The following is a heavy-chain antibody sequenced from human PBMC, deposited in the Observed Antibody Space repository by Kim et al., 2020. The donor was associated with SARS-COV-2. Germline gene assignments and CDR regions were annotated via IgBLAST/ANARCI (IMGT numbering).Heavy chain of an antibody. CDR3: ARAPPRRYYFDY. Sequence: SETLSLTCAVYGGSFSGYYWSWIRQPPGKGLEWIGEINHSGSTNYNPSLKSRVTISVDTSKNQFSLKLSSVTAADTAVYYCARAPPRRYYFDYWGQGTLVTVSS. V-gene: IGHV4-34*01. D-gene: IGHD3-16*01. J-gene: IGHJ4*02. CDR2: INHSGST. CDR1: GGSFSGYY.